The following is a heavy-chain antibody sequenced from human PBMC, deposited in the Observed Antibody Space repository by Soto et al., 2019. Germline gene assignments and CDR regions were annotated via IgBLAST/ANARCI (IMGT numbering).Heavy chain of an antibody. J-gene: IGHJ6*02. CDR2: IYYSGST. CDR1: GGSISSYY. Sequence: QVQLQESGPGLVKPSETLSLTCTVSGGSISSYYWIWIRQPPGKGLEWIGYIYYSGSTNYNPSLKSRVTILVDTSKNQFSLKLSSVSAADTAVYYCARDRLSMVRGVIYYYYCMDVWGQGTTVTVSS. D-gene: IGHD3-10*01. V-gene: IGHV4-59*01. CDR3: ARDRLSMVRGVIYYYYCMDV.